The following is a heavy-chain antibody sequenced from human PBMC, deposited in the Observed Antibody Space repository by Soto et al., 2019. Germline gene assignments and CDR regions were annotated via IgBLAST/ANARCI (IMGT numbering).Heavy chain of an antibody. Sequence: GGSLRLSCAASGYTFTTYGMHWVRQAPGKGLEWVAAIWFDGSKRFHADSVKGRFTISRDDSKNTLFLQMNRLRAEDTAVYYCARRSSSWYFDYWGQGTLVTVSS. CDR1: GYTFTTYG. CDR3: ARRSSSWYFDY. J-gene: IGHJ4*02. CDR2: IWFDGSKR. V-gene: IGHV3-33*01. D-gene: IGHD6-13*01.